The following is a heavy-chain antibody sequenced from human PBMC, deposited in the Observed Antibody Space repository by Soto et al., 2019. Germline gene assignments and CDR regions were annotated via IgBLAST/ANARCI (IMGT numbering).Heavy chain of an antibody. CDR3: ARELRDVDWYFDL. D-gene: IGHD2-8*01. J-gene: IGHJ2*01. CDR1: GFTFSSYS. V-gene: IGHV3-21*01. Sequence: EVQLVESGGGLVKPGGSLRLSGAASGFTFSSYSMNWVRQAPGKGLEWVSSISSSSSYIYYADSVKGRFTISRDNAKNSLYLQMNSLRAEDTAVYYCARELRDVDWYFDLWGRGTLVTVSS. CDR2: ISSSSSYI.